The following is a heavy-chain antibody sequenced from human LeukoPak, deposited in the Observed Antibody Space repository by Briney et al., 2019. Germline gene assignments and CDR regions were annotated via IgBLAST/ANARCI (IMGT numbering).Heavy chain of an antibody. CDR1: GFTFSMYG. J-gene: IGHJ4*02. CDR3: AREVGIGFFDY. D-gene: IGHD2-15*01. Sequence: GGSLRLSCAASGFTFSMYGMNWVRQAPGKGLEWVSYISSSSSTIYYADSVKGRFTISRDNAKNSLYLQMNSLRVEDTAVYYCAREVGIGFFDYWGQGTPVTVSS. CDR2: ISSSSSTI. V-gene: IGHV3-48*04.